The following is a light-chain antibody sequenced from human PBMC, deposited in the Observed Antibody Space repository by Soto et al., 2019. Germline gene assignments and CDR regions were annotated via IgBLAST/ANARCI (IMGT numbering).Light chain of an antibody. CDR1: QSVSSSY. V-gene: IGKV3-20*01. CDR3: QQYGSSLMYT. Sequence: EKVMTQSPATLSMSPGERATLSCRASQSVSSSYLAWYQQKPGQAPRLLIYGASSRATGIPDRFSGSGSGTDFTLTISRLEPEDFAVYYCQQYGSSLMYTFGQGTKLEIK. CDR2: GAS. J-gene: IGKJ2*01.